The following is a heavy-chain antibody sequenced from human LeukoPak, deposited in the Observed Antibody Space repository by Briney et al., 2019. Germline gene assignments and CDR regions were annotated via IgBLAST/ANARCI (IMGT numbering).Heavy chain of an antibody. Sequence: ASVKVSCKASGGTFTDDAITWVRQAPGQGLEWMGGISPIFDKIKYAQKFQGRVTITADESTGTAYMELNSLRSEDTAVYYCARERYCGADCYFVVGQWGQGTLVTVSS. D-gene: IGHD2-21*02. J-gene: IGHJ4*02. CDR3: ARERYCGADCYFVVGQ. CDR2: ISPIFDKI. CDR1: GGTFTDDA. V-gene: IGHV1-69*13.